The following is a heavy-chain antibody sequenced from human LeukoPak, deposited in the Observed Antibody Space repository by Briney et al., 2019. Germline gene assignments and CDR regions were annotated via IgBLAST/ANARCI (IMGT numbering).Heavy chain of an antibody. CDR3: AREVAGYYYYGMDV. D-gene: IGHD1-14*01. CDR2: ISYDGSNK. Sequence: GRSLRLSCAASGFTFSSYAMHWVRQAPGKGLEWVAVISYDGSNKYYADSVKGRFTISRDNSKNTLYLQMNSLRAEDTAVYYCAREVAGYYYYGMDVWGQGTTVTVSS. CDR1: GFTFSSYA. V-gene: IGHV3-30-3*01. J-gene: IGHJ6*02.